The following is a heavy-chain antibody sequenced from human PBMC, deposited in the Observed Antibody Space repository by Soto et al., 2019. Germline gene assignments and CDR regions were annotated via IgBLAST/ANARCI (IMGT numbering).Heavy chain of an antibody. D-gene: IGHD2-21*01. J-gene: IGHJ6*02. V-gene: IGHV6-1*01. CDR2: TYYRSKWYN. Sequence: SQTLSLTCVISGNSVSSNSAAWIWIRQSPSRGLEWLGRTYYRSKWYNDYAVSVKSRITINLDTSKNQFSLHLDSVIPEDTAVYYCAGVASFRGMDVWGQGTPVTVSS. CDR1: GNSVSSNSAA. CDR3: AGVASFRGMDV.